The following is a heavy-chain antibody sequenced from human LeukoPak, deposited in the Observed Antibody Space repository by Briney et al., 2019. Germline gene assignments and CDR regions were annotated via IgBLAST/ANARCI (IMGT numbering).Heavy chain of an antibody. CDR2: IWYDGSNK. D-gene: IGHD2-2*01. Sequence: GGSLRLSCAASGFTFTNYEMSWVRQAPGKGLEWVAVIWYDGSNKYYADSVKGRFTISRDNSKNTLYLQMNSLRAEDTAVYYCARAGFYCSSTSCYAYYYYYGMDVWGQGTTVTVSS. J-gene: IGHJ6*02. CDR1: GFTFTNYE. CDR3: ARAGFYCSSTSCYAYYYYYGMDV. V-gene: IGHV3-33*08.